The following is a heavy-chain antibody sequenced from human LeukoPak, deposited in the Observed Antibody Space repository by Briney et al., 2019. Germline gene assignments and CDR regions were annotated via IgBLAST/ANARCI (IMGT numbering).Heavy chain of an antibody. CDR2: IYTSGTT. V-gene: IGHV4-61*02. Sequence: PSETLSLTCTVSGGSISSSRYYWSWIRQPAGKGLEWIGRIYTSGTTNYNPSLKSRVTISVDTSKNQFSLKLSSVTAADTAVYYCARDSGLVYYDSSGYYLDWGQGTLVIVSS. CDR1: GGSISSSRYY. D-gene: IGHD3-22*01. CDR3: ARDSGLVYYDSSGYYLD. J-gene: IGHJ4*02.